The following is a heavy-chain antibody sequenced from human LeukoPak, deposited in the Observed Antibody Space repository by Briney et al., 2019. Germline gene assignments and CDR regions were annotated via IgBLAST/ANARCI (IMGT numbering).Heavy chain of an antibody. CDR3: ANEIRPNDY. D-gene: IGHD4-17*01. CDR2: ISISGGRT. J-gene: IGHJ4*02. V-gene: IGHV3-23*01. CDR1: GFTFSSHA. Sequence: GGSLGFSCAVSGFTFSSHAMSWVGKAPGKGLEWISAISISGGRTYYADSVKGRFSISRDNSKNTVYLQMNRLRGDDTAVYYCANEIRPNDYWGQGTLVTVSS.